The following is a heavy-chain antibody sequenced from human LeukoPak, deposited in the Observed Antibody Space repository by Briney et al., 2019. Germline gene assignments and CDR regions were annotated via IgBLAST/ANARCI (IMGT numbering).Heavy chain of an antibody. CDR3: ARDLCPYGDPWAFDI. V-gene: IGHV3-30*04. Sequence: GGSLRLSCAASEFTFSTYAMHWVRQAPGKGPEWVAVISRDGLDTYYADSVKGRFTISRDNAKNSLYLQMNSLRAEDTALYHCARDLCPYGDPWAFDIWGQGTMVTVSS. CDR1: EFTFSTYA. D-gene: IGHD4-17*01. CDR2: ISRDGLDT. J-gene: IGHJ3*02.